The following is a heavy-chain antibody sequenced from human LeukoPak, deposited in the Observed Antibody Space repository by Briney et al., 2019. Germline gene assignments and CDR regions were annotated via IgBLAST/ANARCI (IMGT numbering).Heavy chain of an antibody. D-gene: IGHD3-16*01. Sequence: GRSLRLSCAASGFTFSGYGMHWVRQAPGKGLEWVAVISYDGSNKYYADSVKGRFTISRDNSKNTLYLQMNSLRAEDTAVYYCARDPTGGGVDYFDYWGQGTLVTVSS. CDR2: ISYDGSNK. CDR3: ARDPTGGGVDYFDY. V-gene: IGHV3-30*19. CDR1: GFTFSGYG. J-gene: IGHJ4*02.